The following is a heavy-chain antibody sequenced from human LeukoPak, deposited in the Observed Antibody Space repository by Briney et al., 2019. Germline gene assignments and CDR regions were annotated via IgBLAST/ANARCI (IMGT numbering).Heavy chain of an antibody. Sequence: SETLSLTCTVSGGSISSYYWSWIRQPAGKGLEWIGYIYYSGSTYYNPSLKSRVTISVDTSKNQFSLKLSSVTAADTAVYYCARDGGRGDYDILTGYRTYNWFDPWGQGTLVTVSS. CDR1: GGSISSYY. D-gene: IGHD3-9*01. V-gene: IGHV4-59*06. CDR3: ARDGGRGDYDILTGYRTYNWFDP. CDR2: IYYSGST. J-gene: IGHJ5*02.